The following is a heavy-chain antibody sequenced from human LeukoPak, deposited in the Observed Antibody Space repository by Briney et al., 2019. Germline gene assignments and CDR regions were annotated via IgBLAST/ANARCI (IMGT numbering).Heavy chain of an antibody. J-gene: IGHJ5*02. D-gene: IGHD3-10*01. CDR2: FDPEDGET. CDR1: GYTLTELS. Sequence: ASVKVSCKVSGYTLTELSMHWARQAPGKGLEWMGGFDPEDGETIYAQKFQGRVTMTEDTSTDTAYMGLSSLRSEDTAVYYCATERIMVRGVINNWFDPWGQGTLVTASS. V-gene: IGHV1-24*01. CDR3: ATERIMVRGVINNWFDP.